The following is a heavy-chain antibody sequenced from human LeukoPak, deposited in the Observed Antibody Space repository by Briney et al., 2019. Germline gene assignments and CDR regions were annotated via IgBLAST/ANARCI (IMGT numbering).Heavy chain of an antibody. Sequence: GGSLRLSCAASGFTFSGYSMHWVRQAPGKGLEWVAVISYDGSNKYYADSVKGRFTITRDNSKNTLYLQMNSLRAEDTAVYYCAKSGGVTTTLGYWGQGTLVTVSS. D-gene: IGHD4-17*01. CDR2: ISYDGSNK. CDR3: AKSGGVTTTLGY. V-gene: IGHV3-30*18. J-gene: IGHJ4*02. CDR1: GFTFSGYS.